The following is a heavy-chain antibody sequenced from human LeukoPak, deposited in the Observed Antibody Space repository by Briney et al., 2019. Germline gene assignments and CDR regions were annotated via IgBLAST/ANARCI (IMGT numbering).Heavy chain of an antibody. D-gene: IGHD6-13*01. J-gene: IGHJ5*02. CDR2: IYPGDLRV. CDR3: ACRDLTSTWSFP. Sequence: GASLKISCQGFGSRFTSYWIGWVRQMPGKGMEWMGVIYPGDLRVRYNPSFQGQVTISVDKSINTAYLQWVSLRASDSAMYYCACRDLTSTWSFPWGQGTLVTVSS. CDR1: GSRFTSYW. V-gene: IGHV5-51*01.